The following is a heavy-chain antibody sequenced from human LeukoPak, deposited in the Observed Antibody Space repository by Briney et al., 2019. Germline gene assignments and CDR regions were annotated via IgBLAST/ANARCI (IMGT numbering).Heavy chain of an antibody. CDR3: ARDGYNPIDY. D-gene: IGHD5-24*01. CDR2: IYYSGST. CDR1: GGSISGSSYY. V-gene: IGHV4-39*02. J-gene: IGHJ4*01. Sequence: SETLSLTCTVSGGSISGSSYYWGWIRQPPGKGLEWIGTIYYSGSTYYNPSLKSRVTISVDTSKSQSSLKLSSVTAADTAVCYCARDGYNPIDYWGHGTLVTVSS.